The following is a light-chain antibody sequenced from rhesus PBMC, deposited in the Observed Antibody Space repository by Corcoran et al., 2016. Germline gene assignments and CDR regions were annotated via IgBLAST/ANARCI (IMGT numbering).Light chain of an antibody. J-gene: IGLJ1*01. CDR1: SSDVGGYNY. CDR2: GVS. CDR3: SSYAGSNTYI. V-gene: IGLV2-23*01. Sequence: QAAPTQPPSVSGSPGQSVTISCTGTSSDVGGYNYVSWYQQHPGKAPKLMIYGVSKRPSGVSDRFSASKSVNTASLTISGLQPEDEADYFCSSYAGSNTYIFGPGTRLTVL.